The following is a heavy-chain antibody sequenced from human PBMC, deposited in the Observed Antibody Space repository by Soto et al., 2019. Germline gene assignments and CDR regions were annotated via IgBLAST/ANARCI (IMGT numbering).Heavy chain of an antibody. CDR2: IYTSGIT. D-gene: IGHD6-13*01. J-gene: IGHJ5*01. CDR1: GGSISGYY. CDR3: ARTLEEAGTGKWFET. Sequence: SETLSLTCTVSGGSISGYYWSWIRQPAGKALEWIGRIYTSGITNYKPSLKSRVIMSVDTSKNQFSLKLNSVTAADTDMYYCARTLEEAGTGKWFETWGPGPLVT. V-gene: IGHV4-4*07.